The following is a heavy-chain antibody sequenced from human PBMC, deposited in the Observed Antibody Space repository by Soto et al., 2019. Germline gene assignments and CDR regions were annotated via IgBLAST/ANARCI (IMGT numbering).Heavy chain of an antibody. CDR2: ISYDGSNK. D-gene: IGHD2-15*01. Sequence: QVQLVESGGGVVQPERSLRLSCAASGFTFSSYGMHWVRQAPGKGLEWVAVISYDGSNKYYADSVKGRFTISRDNSKNTLYLQMNSLRAEDTAVYYCAKDSGYCSGGSCYETDYWGQGTLVTVSS. CDR3: AKDSGYCSGGSCYETDY. J-gene: IGHJ4*02. V-gene: IGHV3-30*18. CDR1: GFTFSSYG.